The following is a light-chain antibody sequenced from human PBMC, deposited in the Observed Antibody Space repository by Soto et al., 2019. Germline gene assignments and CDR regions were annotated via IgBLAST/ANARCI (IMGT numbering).Light chain of an antibody. CDR1: QSIRRF. V-gene: IGKV1-5*03. CDR3: QQYNYYRWT. Sequence: DIQMTQSPSSLSASVEDRVTITCRASQSIRRFLAWYQQKPGKAPKLLIYQASNLESGVPSRFSGSGSGTEFNITISSLQPDDFADYYCQQYNYYRWTVGKGTKV. J-gene: IGKJ1*01. CDR2: QAS.